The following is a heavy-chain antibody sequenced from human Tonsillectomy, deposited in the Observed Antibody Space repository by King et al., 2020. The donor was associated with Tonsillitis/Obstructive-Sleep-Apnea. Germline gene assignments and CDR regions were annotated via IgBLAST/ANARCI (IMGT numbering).Heavy chain of an antibody. J-gene: IGHJ4*02. V-gene: IGHV3-23*04. D-gene: IGHD3-3*01. Sequence: DVQLVESGGGLVQPGGSLRLSCAASGFTFSSYAMSWVRQAPGKGLAWGSAISGSGGSTYYADSVKGRFTISRDNSKNTLYLQMNSLRAEDTAVYYCAKDRDGLRFLEWLLFLYDYWGQGTLVTVSS. CDR2: ISGSGGST. CDR1: GFTFSSYA. CDR3: AKDRDGLRFLEWLLFLYDY.